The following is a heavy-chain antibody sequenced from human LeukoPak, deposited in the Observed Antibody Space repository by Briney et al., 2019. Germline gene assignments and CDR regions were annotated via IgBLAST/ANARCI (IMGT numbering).Heavy chain of an antibody. J-gene: IGHJ4*02. V-gene: IGHV4-61*02. CDR1: GGSISSGSYY. CDR3: ARIDILTVYFNY. D-gene: IGHD3-9*01. CDR2: IYTSGST. Sequence: SETLSLTCTVSGGSISSGSYYWSWIRQPAGKGLEWIGRIYTSGSTNYNPSLKSRVTISVDTSKNQFSLKLSSVTAADTAVYYCARIDILTVYFNYWGQGTLVTVSS.